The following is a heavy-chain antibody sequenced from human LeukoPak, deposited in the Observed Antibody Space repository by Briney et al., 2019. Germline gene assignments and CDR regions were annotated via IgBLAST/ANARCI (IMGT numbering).Heavy chain of an antibody. V-gene: IGHV3-7*01. CDR2: IKQDGSEK. Sequence: PGGSLRRSCAASGFTFSSYWMSWVRQAPGKGLEWVANIKQDGSEKYYVDSVKGRFTISRDNAKNSLYLQMNSLRAEDTAVYYCARARSEDDSSGYYLLFYTLPPPYFDYWGQETLVTVSS. CDR1: GFTFSSYW. CDR3: ARARSEDDSSGYYLLFYTLPPPYFDY. D-gene: IGHD3-22*01. J-gene: IGHJ4*02.